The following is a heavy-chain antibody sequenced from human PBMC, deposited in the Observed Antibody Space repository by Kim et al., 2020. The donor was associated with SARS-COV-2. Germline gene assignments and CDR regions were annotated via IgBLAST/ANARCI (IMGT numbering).Heavy chain of an antibody. Sequence: NTNYAQKLQGRVTMTTDTSTSTAYMELRSLGSDATAVYYCARDHWGWFDPWGQGTLVTVSS. D-gene: IGHD3-16*01. J-gene: IGHJ5*02. CDR2: NT. CDR3: ARDHWGWFDP. V-gene: IGHV1-18*01.